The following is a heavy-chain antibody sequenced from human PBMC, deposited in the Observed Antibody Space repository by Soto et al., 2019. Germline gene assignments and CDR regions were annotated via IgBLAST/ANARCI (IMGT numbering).Heavy chain of an antibody. J-gene: IGHJ3*02. CDR1: GGSISSYY. CDR3: ARDRWESAFDI. Sequence: TLSLTCTVSGGSISSYYWSWIRQPPGKGLEWIGYIYYSGSTNYNPSLKSRVTISVDTSKNQFSLKLSSVTAADTAVYYCARDRWESAFDIWGQGKMVPVSS. D-gene: IGHD1-26*01. V-gene: IGHV4-59*01. CDR2: IYYSGST.